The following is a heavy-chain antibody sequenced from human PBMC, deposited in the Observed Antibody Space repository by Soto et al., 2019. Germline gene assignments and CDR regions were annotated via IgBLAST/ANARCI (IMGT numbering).Heavy chain of an antibody. CDR1: GFTFSNYV. D-gene: IGHD6-19*01. Sequence: EVQLLESGGGLVQPGGSLRLSCAASGFTFSNYVMTWLRQAPGKGLEWVSSIRCSVSDTFYADSVKGRFTVSRDNSKNTLFLQKNSRRAEDTAVYYCAATAKFNSDSSGWANGLDDWGQGTLVTVSS. V-gene: IGHV3-23*01. CDR2: IRCSVSDT. J-gene: IGHJ4*02. CDR3: AATAKFNSDSSGWANGLDD.